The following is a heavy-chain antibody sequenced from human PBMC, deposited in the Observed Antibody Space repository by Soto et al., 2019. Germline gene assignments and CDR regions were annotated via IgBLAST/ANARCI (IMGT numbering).Heavy chain of an antibody. CDR3: AKAYYDFWSGYYLRDWFDP. V-gene: IGHV3-23*01. CDR2: ISGSGGST. J-gene: IGHJ5*02. Sequence: EVQLLESGGGLVQPGGSLRLSCAASGFTFSSYAMSWVRQAPGKGLEWVSAISGSGGSTYYADSVKGRFTISRDNTNNTLYLQMNSLRAEDTAVYYCAKAYYDFWSGYYLRDWFDPWGQGTLVTVSS. D-gene: IGHD3-3*01. CDR1: GFTFSSYA.